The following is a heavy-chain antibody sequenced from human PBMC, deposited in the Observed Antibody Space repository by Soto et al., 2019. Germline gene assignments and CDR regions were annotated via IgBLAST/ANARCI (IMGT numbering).Heavy chain of an antibody. Sequence: GGSLRLSCAASRFAFSYFFMSFIRQTPGKGLEWISYISSSGDTIYYADSVKGRFTISRDNAKNSLYLQMNSLRAEDTAVYYCARDHKWELPYWYFDLWGRGTLVTVSS. CDR3: ARDHKWELPYWYFDL. D-gene: IGHD1-26*01. CDR2: ISSSGDTI. CDR1: RFAFSYFF. V-gene: IGHV3-11*01. J-gene: IGHJ2*01.